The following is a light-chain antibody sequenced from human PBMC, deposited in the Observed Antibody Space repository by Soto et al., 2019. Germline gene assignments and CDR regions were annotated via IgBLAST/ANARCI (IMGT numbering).Light chain of an antibody. CDR3: QHYGSSVPWT. J-gene: IGKJ1*01. Sequence: EVVLTQSPGTVSLSPGERATLSCRASQSVTSNYLAWYQQKPGQAPRLLIYAASSRATGIPDRFSGSGSGTDFTRSISRLESEDFAVYYFQHYGSSVPWTFGQGTKVEIK. CDR2: AAS. V-gene: IGKV3-20*01. CDR1: QSVTSNY.